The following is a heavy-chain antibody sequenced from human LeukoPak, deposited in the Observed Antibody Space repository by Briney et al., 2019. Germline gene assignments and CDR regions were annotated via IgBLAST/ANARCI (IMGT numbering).Heavy chain of an antibody. V-gene: IGHV1-18*01. CDR2: ISTYNGDT. CDR3: ARTPNYGSGSLFFWFDS. Sequence: ASVKVSCKASGYTFTKYGIGWVRQAPGQVLEWMGWISTYNGDTYYPQKVQGRVTMTTDTSTTTGYMELRSLTSDDTAVYYCARTPNYGSGSLFFWFDSWGQGTRVTVSS. J-gene: IGHJ5*01. CDR1: GYTFTKYG. D-gene: IGHD3-10*01.